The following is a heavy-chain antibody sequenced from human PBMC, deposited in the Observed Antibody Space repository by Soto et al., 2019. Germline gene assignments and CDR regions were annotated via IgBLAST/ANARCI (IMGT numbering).Heavy chain of an antibody. CDR1: GFTFSSYA. CDR3: ATPRPWLVRTSDYYYYGMDV. Sequence: GGSLRLSCAASGFTFSSYAMSWVRQAPGKGLEWVSVIYSGGSTYYADSVKGRFTISRHNSKNTLYLQMNSLRAEDTAVYYCATPRPWLVRTSDYYYYGMDVWGQGTTVTVSS. V-gene: IGHV3-53*04. D-gene: IGHD6-19*01. J-gene: IGHJ6*02. CDR2: IYSGGST.